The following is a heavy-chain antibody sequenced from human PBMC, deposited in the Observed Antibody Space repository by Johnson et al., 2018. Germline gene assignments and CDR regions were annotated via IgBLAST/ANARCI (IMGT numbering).Heavy chain of an antibody. CDR1: GFTFSSYG. D-gene: IGHD2-15*01. CDR2: ISSDGSNK. V-gene: IGHV3-30*03. Sequence: VQLVESGGGVVQXGRSLRLSCAASGFTFSSYGMHWVRQAPGKGLEWVAVISSDGSNKYYADSVKGRFTISRDNSKNTLDLQMNSLRAEDTAVYYCARDGGPDTYYYYYYMDVWGKGTTVTVSS. J-gene: IGHJ6*03. CDR3: ARDGGPDTYYYYYYMDV.